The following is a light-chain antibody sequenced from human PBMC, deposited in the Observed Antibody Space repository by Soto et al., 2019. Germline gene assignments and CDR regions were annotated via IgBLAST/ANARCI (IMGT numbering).Light chain of an antibody. Sequence: EIVMTQSPATLSVSPGERATLSCRASQSVSSNLAWYQQKPGQAPRLLIYGASTRATGIPARFSGSGSGTEFTLTISSPQSEDSAVYYCQQYNNLWTFGQGTKVEIK. CDR1: QSVSSN. J-gene: IGKJ1*01. V-gene: IGKV3-15*01. CDR2: GAS. CDR3: QQYNNLWT.